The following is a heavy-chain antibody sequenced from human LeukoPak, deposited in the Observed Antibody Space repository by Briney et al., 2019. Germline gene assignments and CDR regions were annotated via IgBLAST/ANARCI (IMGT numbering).Heavy chain of an antibody. CDR2: IYYSGST. CDR1: GYSISSSNW. V-gene: IGHV4-28*01. CDR3: ASSEYSSSSPDY. D-gene: IGHD6-6*01. Sequence: SETLSLTCAVSGYSISSSNWWGWIRQPPGKGLEWIGYIYYSGSTYYNPSLKSRVTISVDTSKNQFSLKLSSVTAADTAVYYCASSEYSSSSPDYWGQGTLVTVSS. J-gene: IGHJ4*02.